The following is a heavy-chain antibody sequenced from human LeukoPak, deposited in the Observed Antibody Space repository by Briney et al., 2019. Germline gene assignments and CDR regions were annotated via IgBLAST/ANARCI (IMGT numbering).Heavy chain of an antibody. CDR2: ISGSGGST. Sequence: PGGSLRLSCAASGFTFSSYAMSWVRQAPGKGLEWVSAISGSGGSTYYADSVKGRFTVSRDNPKNTLYLQMNSLRAEDTAVYYCAKSNYDSSGYPEFFDYWGQGTLVTVSS. CDR1: GFTFSSYA. D-gene: IGHD3-22*01. J-gene: IGHJ4*02. V-gene: IGHV3-23*01. CDR3: AKSNYDSSGYPEFFDY.